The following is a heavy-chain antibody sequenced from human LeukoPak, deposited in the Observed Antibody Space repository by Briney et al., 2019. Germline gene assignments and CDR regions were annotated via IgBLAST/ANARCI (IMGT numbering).Heavy chain of an antibody. V-gene: IGHV3-21*01. Sequence: GGSLRLSCAASGFTFSTYSMNWVRQAPGKGLEWVSSISSSSTYIYYADSVKGRFTISRDNAKNSLYLQMNSLRAEDTAVYYCARDGDYDILTGRIDYWGQGTLVTVSS. D-gene: IGHD3-9*01. J-gene: IGHJ4*02. CDR2: ISSSSTYI. CDR1: GFTFSTYS. CDR3: ARDGDYDILTGRIDY.